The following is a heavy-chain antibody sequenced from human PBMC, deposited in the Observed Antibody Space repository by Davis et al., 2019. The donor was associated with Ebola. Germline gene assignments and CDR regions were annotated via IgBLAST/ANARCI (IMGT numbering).Heavy chain of an antibody. D-gene: IGHD4-17*01. CDR2: ISGSGGST. J-gene: IGHJ6*02. Sequence: GESLKISCAASGFTFSSYAMSWVRQAPGKGLEWVSAISGSGGSTYYADSVKGRFTISRDNSKNTLYLQINSLRGEDTAVYYCAKDRAPSTVSAIVYYYYGMDVWGQGTTVTVSS. V-gene: IGHV3-23*01. CDR1: GFTFSSYA. CDR3: AKDRAPSTVSAIVYYYYGMDV.